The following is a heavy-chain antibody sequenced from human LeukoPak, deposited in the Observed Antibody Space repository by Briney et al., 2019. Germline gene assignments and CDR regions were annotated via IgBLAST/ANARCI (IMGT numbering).Heavy chain of an antibody. CDR2: IYTSGST. Sequence: SETLSLTCTVSGGSISSYYWSWIRQPAGKGLEWIGRIYTSGSTNYNPSLKSRVTMSVDTSKNQFSLKMSSVTAADTAVYYCATEGNSSSYYSHWGQGTLVTVS. V-gene: IGHV4-4*07. CDR3: ATEGNSSSYYSH. J-gene: IGHJ4*02. D-gene: IGHD3-22*01. CDR1: GGSISSYY.